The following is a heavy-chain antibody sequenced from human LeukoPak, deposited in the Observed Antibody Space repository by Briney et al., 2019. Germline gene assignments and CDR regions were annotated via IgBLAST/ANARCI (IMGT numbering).Heavy chain of an antibody. CDR1: GFTFTSSA. CDR3: AELGITMIGGV. D-gene: IGHD3-10*02. J-gene: IGHJ6*04. CDR2: IVVGSGNT. Sequence: SVKVSCKASGFTFTSSAMQWVRQARGQRLEWIGWIVVGSGNTNYAQKFQERVTITRDMSTSIAYMELSSLRAEDTAVYYCAELGITMIGGVWGKGTTVTISS. V-gene: IGHV1-58*02.